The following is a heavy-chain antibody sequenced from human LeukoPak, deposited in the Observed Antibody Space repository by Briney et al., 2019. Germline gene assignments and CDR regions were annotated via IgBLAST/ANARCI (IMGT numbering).Heavy chain of an antibody. V-gene: IGHV4-59*11. D-gene: IGHD3-22*01. J-gene: IGHJ3*02. CDR3: ARDLCSSGYSPFWGLCAFDI. Sequence: SDTLSLTRTLSARSISSHYSSWTRQPPGKGIGWNGYINYSVSTNYNPSLKSRVTISVDSSKNQFSLKLSSVTAADTAVYYCARDLCSSGYSPFWGLCAFDIWGQGTMVTVSS. CDR1: ARSISSHY. CDR2: INYSVST.